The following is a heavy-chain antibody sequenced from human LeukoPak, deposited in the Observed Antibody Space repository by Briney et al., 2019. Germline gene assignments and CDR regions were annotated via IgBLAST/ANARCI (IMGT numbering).Heavy chain of an antibody. D-gene: IGHD5-12*01. CDR1: GFTFSSYS. J-gene: IGHJ5*02. CDR3: ARRLDLNWFDP. Sequence: GGSLRLSCAASGFTFSSYSMNRVRQAPGKGLEWVSSISSSSSYIYYADSVKGRFTISRDNAKNSLYLQMNSLSAEDTAVYYCARRLDLNWFDPWGQGTLVTVSS. V-gene: IGHV3-21*01. CDR2: ISSSSSYI.